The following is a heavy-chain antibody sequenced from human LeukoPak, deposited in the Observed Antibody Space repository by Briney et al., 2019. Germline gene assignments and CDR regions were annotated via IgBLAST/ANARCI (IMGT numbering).Heavy chain of an antibody. V-gene: IGHV1-18*01. Sequence: ASVTVSCTASGYTFTSYGISWVRQAPGQGLEWMGWISAYNGNTNYAQKLQGRVTMTTDTSTSTAYMELRSLRSDDTAVYYCARVGYDSSVYYYYGMDVWGQGTTVTVSS. CDR3: ARVGYDSSVYYYYGMDV. CDR1: GYTFTSYG. J-gene: IGHJ6*02. CDR2: ISAYNGNT. D-gene: IGHD3-22*01.